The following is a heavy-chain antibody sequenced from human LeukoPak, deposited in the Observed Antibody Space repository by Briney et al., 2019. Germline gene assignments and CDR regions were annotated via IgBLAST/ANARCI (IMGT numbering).Heavy chain of an antibody. Sequence: SETLSLTCTVSGGSISGYYWSWIRQPAGKGLEWIGRIYPSGSTNYNPSLKSRVTTSVDTSKNQFSLRLSSVTAADTAVYYCARGSPGVAALTFDYWGQGTLVTVSS. J-gene: IGHJ4*02. CDR1: GGSISGYY. D-gene: IGHD4/OR15-4a*01. CDR3: ARGSPGVAALTFDY. V-gene: IGHV4-4*07. CDR2: IYPSGST.